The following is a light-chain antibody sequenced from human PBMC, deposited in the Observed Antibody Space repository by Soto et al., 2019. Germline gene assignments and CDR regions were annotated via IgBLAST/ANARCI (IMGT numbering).Light chain of an antibody. J-gene: IGKJ3*01. V-gene: IGKV3D-20*02. CDR1: QSVSGSY. Sequence: EIVLTQSPGTLSLSPGERATLSCRASQSVSGSYLAWYQQKPGQAPSLLMYGASNRATGIPDRFSGSGSGTDFTLTISSLEPEDFAVYYCQQRSNRAFGPGTKVDIK. CDR3: QQRSNRA. CDR2: GAS.